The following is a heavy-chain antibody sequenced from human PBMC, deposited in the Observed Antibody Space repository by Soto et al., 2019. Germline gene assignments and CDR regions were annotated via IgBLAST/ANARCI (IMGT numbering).Heavy chain of an antibody. CDR1: GDSVSSNSAA. CDR3: ARVKDDFWSGPTARHDAFDI. CDR2: TYYRSKWYN. V-gene: IGHV6-1*01. D-gene: IGHD3-3*01. J-gene: IGHJ3*02. Sequence: SPTLSLTCAISGDSVSSNSAAWNWIRQSPSRGLEWLGRTYYRSKWYNDYAVSVKSRITINPDTSKNQFSLQLNSVTPEDTAVYYCARVKDDFWSGPTARHDAFDIWGQGTMVTVSS.